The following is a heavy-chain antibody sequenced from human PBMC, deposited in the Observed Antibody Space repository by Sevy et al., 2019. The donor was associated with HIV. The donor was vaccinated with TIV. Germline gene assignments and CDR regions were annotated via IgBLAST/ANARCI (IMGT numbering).Heavy chain of an antibody. V-gene: IGHV3-30-3*01. CDR3: ARDLAVYSSSSRVYGMDV. D-gene: IGHD6-6*01. Sequence: GGSLRLSCAASGFTFSSYAMHWVRQAPGKGLEWVAVISYDGSNKYYVDSVKGRFTISRDNSKNTLYLQMNSLRAEDTAVYYCARDLAVYSSSSRVYGMDVWGQGTTVTVSS. CDR1: GFTFSSYA. CDR2: ISYDGSNK. J-gene: IGHJ6*02.